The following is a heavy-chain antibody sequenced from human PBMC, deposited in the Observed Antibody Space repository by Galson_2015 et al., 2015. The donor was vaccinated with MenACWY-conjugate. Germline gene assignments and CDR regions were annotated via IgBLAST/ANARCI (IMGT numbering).Heavy chain of an antibody. Sequence: SLRLSCAAPGFTFNSYAMTWVRQAPGKGLEWVSTISPSGASTYYADSVKGRFTISRDNSKNTLYLRINSLRAEDTAVNYCAKGRVGSFSFFDYWGPGTLVTVSS. CDR3: AKGRVGSFSFFDY. J-gene: IGHJ4*02. CDR2: ISPSGAST. V-gene: IGHV3-23*01. CDR1: GFTFNSYA. D-gene: IGHD1-26*01.